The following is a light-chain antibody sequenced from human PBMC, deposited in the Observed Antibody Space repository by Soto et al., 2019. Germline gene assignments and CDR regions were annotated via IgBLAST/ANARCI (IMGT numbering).Light chain of an antibody. CDR3: QQRRNWLFT. CDR2: DAS. CDR1: QSVSSY. J-gene: IGKJ3*01. V-gene: IGKV3-11*01. Sequence: EIVLTQSPATLSLSRGERATLSCRASQSVSSYLAWYQRKPGQAPRLLIYDASNRATGIPARFSGSGSETAFTITISRIENEDYAVYYCQQRRNWLFTFGPGTKVDIK.